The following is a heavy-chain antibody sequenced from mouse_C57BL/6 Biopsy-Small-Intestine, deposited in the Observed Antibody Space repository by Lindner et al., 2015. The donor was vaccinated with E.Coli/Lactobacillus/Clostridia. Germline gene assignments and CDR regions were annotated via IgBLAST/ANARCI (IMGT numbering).Heavy chain of an antibody. J-gene: IGHJ2*01. V-gene: IGHV1-82*01. CDR3: ARSKTLNWSYFDY. CDR2: IYVGDGDT. Sequence: VQLQESGPELVKPGASVKISCKASGYTFSSSWMNWVKQRPGKGLEWIGRIYVGDGDTNYSGKFKGKATLTADKSSSTAYLQLSSLTSEDSAVYFCARSKTLNWSYFDYWGQGTTLTVSS. CDR1: GYTFSSSW. D-gene: IGHD4-1*02.